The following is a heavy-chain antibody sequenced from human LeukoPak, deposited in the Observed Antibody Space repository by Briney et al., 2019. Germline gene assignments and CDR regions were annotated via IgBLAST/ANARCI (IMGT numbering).Heavy chain of an antibody. D-gene: IGHD2/OR15-2a*01. V-gene: IGHV3-23*01. J-gene: IGHJ4*02. CDR1: GFTFSNYA. CDR3: RYFLPHFDY. Sequence: EGSLRLSCVASGFTFSNYAMNWVRQAPGKGLEWVSGISGSGGSANYADSVKGRFTISRDNSKNTLYLQMNSLRVEDTAVYYCRYFLPHFDYWGQGTLVTVSS. CDR2: ISGSGGSA.